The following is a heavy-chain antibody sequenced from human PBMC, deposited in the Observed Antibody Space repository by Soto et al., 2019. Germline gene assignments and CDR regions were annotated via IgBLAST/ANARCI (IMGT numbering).Heavy chain of an antibody. CDR1: GGTFSSYA. CDR2: IIPIFGTA. V-gene: IGHV1-69*13. J-gene: IGHJ6*02. CDR3: ARGLLGYCSSTSCYLYYYYGMDV. D-gene: IGHD2-2*01. Sequence: SVKVSCKASGGTFSSYAISWVRQAPGQGLEWMGGIIPIFGTANYAQKFQGRVTITADESTSTAYMELSSLRSEDTAVYYCARGLLGYCSSTSCYLYYYYGMDVWGQGTTVTVSS.